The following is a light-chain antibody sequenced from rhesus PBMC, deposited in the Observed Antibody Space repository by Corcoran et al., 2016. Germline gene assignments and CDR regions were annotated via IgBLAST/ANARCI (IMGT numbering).Light chain of an antibody. CDR1: QSVSSS. CDR3: LQHSNWPYS. J-gene: IGKJ2*01. V-gene: IGKV3-24*01. Sequence: EIVMTQSPATLSLSPGERATLSCRASQSVSSSLAWYQQKPGQAPRPLIYGASRRATGIPDRFSGSGSVTDFTLTISSLEPEDVAVYYCLQHSNWPYSFGQGTKVEIK. CDR2: GAS.